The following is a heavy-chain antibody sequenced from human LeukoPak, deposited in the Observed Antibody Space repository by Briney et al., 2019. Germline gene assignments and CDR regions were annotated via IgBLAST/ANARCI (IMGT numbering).Heavy chain of an antibody. J-gene: IGHJ4*02. Sequence: GGSLRLSCAVSGITLSNYGMSWVRQAPGKGLEWVAGISDSGGRTNYADSVKGRFTISRDNPKNTLYLQMDNLRAEDTAVYFCAKRGVVIRVILVGFHKEAYYFDSWGQGALVTVSS. D-gene: IGHD3-22*01. V-gene: IGHV3-23*01. CDR3: AKRGVVIRVILVGFHKEAYYFDS. CDR2: ISDSGGRT. CDR1: GITLSNYG.